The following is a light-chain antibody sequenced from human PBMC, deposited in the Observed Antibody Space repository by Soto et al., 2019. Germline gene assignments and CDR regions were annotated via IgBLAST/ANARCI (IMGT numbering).Light chain of an antibody. V-gene: IGKV3-15*01. Sequence: ELVLTQSPGTLSLSPGDRATLSCRASQSVDGIFLVWYQQKPGQAPRLLIYGASTRATGIPARFSGSGSGTEITLNICSLQSEDFAVDYCQQYNNWPQITFGQGTRLE. CDR1: QSVDGI. J-gene: IGKJ5*01. CDR2: GAS. CDR3: QQYNNWPQIT.